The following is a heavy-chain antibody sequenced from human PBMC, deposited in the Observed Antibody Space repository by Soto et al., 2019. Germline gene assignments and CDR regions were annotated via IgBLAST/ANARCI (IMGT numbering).Heavy chain of an antibody. J-gene: IGHJ4*02. Sequence: QVQLVQSGAEVKKPGASVKVSCKASGYTFTSYYMHWVRQAPGQGLEWMGVINPSGGSTTYAQKFQGRVTMTRDTSTSTVHMELSSLRSEDTAVYYCALRYSSGWPRDYFDYWGPGTLVTVSS. CDR1: GYTFTSYY. D-gene: IGHD6-19*01. CDR2: INPSGGST. CDR3: ALRYSSGWPRDYFDY. V-gene: IGHV1-46*01.